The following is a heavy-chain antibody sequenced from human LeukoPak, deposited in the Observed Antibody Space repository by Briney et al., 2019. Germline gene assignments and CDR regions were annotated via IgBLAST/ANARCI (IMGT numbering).Heavy chain of an antibody. J-gene: IGHJ4*02. D-gene: IGHD3-22*01. V-gene: IGHV3-30*02. Sequence: GGSLRLSCAASGFTFSSYGMHWVRQAPGKGLEWVSFIQYDGSNKYYEDSVKGRFTISRDNSKNTLYLQMNSLRGEDTAVYYCAKDLNYYDSSGYYYYWGQGTLVTVSS. CDR2: IQYDGSNK. CDR3: AKDLNYYDSSGYYYY. CDR1: GFTFSSYG.